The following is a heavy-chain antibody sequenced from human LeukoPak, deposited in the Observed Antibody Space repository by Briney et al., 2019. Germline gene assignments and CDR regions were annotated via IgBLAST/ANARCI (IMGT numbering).Heavy chain of an antibody. CDR1: RFTFSSYD. V-gene: IGHV3-30*18. CDR2: ISYDGSSK. CDR3: AKGPDASGYWSLDY. Sequence: GGSLRLSCAASRFTFSSYDMHWVRQAPGKGLEWVAVISYDGSSKYYADSVKGGFTISRDNSKNTLHVKWNSLRTEDTAIYYCAKGPDASGYWSLDYWGQGTLVTVSS. J-gene: IGHJ4*02. D-gene: IGHD3-22*01.